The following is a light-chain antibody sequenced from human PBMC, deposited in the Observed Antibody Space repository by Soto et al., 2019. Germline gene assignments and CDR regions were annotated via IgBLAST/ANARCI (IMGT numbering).Light chain of an antibody. CDR2: NNN. Sequence: QLVLTQPPSASGTPGQRVTIACSGSSSNIGSNTVNWYQQLPGPAPQLLIYNNNQRPSGVPDRFSGSRSGTSASLAISGLQSVDEADYYCAAWDDSLNGPVFGGGTKLTVL. CDR3: AAWDDSLNGPV. CDR1: SSNIGSNT. V-gene: IGLV1-44*01. J-gene: IGLJ2*01.